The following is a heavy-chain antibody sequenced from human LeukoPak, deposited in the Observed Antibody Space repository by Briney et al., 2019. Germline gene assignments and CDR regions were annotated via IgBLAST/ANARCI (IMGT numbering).Heavy chain of an antibody. CDR3: AKTAGIAAAADFDY. J-gene: IGHJ4*02. V-gene: IGHV3-23*01. CDR2: IRADAVTT. D-gene: IGHD6-13*01. CDR1: GFIFSHHG. Sequence: PGGTLRLSCATSGFIFSHHGMNWVRQAPGKGLEWVSGIRADAVTTYYADSVKGRFTISRDNSKNTLYLQMNSLRAEDTAVYYCAKTAGIAAAADFDYWGQGTLVTVSS.